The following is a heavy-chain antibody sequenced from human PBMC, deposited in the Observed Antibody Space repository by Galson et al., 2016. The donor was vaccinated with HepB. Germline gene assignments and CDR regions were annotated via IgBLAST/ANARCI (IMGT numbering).Heavy chain of an antibody. CDR2: IYPGDSDT. CDR3: ARREVGLGWFDP. CDR1: GYNFANYW. D-gene: IGHD6-19*01. Sequence: QSGAEVKKPGESLRISCEGSGYNFANYWISWVRQMPGKGLEWMGIIYPGDSDTRYSPSFQGQVTISADKSISTAYLQWSSLKASDPAMYYWARREVGLGWFDPWGQGTPVTASS. V-gene: IGHV5-51*01. J-gene: IGHJ5*02.